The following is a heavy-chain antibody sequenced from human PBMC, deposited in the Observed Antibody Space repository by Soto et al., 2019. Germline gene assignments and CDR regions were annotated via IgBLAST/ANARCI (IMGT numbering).Heavy chain of an antibody. V-gene: IGHV3-48*01. CDR2: IDSGGSTI. Sequence: EVQLVESGGGLVQPGGSLRLSCAASGFTFRSYSMIWVRQAPGKGVECISYIDSGGSTIYQADSVKGRFTISRDNAKNSLYLQMNSLRAEDTALYFCARRTSGWYSDYWGLGTLVTVSS. CDR1: GFTFRSYS. D-gene: IGHD6-19*01. J-gene: IGHJ4*02. CDR3: ARRTSGWYSDY.